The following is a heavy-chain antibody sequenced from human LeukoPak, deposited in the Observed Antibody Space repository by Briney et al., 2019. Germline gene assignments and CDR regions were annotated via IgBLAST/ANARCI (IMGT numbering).Heavy chain of an antibody. CDR2: INPSGGST. V-gene: IGHV1-46*01. D-gene: IGHD6-13*01. CDR3: ARGAAEIPEPGLVNYYYYYMDV. Sequence: ASVKVSCKASGYTFTSYYMHWVRQAPGQGLEWMGIINPSGGSTSYAQKFQGRVTMTRDMSTSTAYMELSRLRSDDTAVYYCARGAAEIPEPGLVNYYYYYMDVWGKGTTVTVSS. J-gene: IGHJ6*03. CDR1: GYTFTSYY.